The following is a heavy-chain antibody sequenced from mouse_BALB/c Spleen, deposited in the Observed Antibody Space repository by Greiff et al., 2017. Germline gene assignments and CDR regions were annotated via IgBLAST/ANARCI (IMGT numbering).Heavy chain of an antibody. J-gene: IGHJ1*01. CDR3: TRTHYYYGSPYWYFDV. CDR1: GFTFSNYW. D-gene: IGHD1-1*01. CDR2: IRLKSNNYAT. V-gene: IGHV6-6*02. Sequence: DVKLEESGGGLVQPGGSMKLSCVASGFTFSNYWMNWVRQSPEKGLEWVAEIRLKSNNYATHYAESVKGRFTISRDDSKSSVYLQMNNLRAEDTGIYYCTRTHYYYGSPYWYFDVWGAGTTVTVSS.